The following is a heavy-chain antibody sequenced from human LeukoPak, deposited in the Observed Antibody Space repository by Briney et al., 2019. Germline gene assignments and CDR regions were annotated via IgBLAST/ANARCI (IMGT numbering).Heavy chain of an antibody. CDR3: AKDRGSGVGDYSWGQFGF. J-gene: IGHJ4*02. D-gene: IGHD3-10*01. CDR1: GFTFSSYA. V-gene: IGHV3-23*01. Sequence: GGSLRLSCAASGFTFSSYAMSWVRQAPGKGLEWVSGISGSGDIKVYADSVKGRFTISRDNSKDTLYLQMNTLRAEDAAVYYCAKDRGSGVGDYSWGQFGFWGQGTLVTVSS. CDR2: ISGSGDIK.